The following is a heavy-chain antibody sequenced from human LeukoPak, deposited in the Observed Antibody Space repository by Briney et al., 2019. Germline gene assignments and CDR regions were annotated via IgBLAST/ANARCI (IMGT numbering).Heavy chain of an antibody. D-gene: IGHD6-13*01. J-gene: IGHJ4*02. CDR2: FYYSGIT. Sequence: SETLSLTCTVSGGSISSSGYYWGWIRQPPGKGLEWIGSFYYSGITYYNPSLKSRVTISVDTSKNQFSLKLSSVTAADTAVYYCAREGDEEYSSSWYYFDYWGQGTLVTVSS. CDR3: AREGDEEYSSSWYYFDY. V-gene: IGHV4-39*07. CDR1: GGSISSSGYY.